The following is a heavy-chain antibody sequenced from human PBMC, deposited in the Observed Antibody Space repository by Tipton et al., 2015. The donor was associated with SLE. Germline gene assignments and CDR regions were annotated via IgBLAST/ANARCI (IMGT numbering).Heavy chain of an antibody. CDR2: ISRSGSYI. D-gene: IGHD3-3*01. CDR3: ARDVQGDFWSASDY. V-gene: IGHV3-21*01. Sequence: SLRLSCAASGFNFGSYNMNWVRQSPGKGLEWVSSISRSGSYIYYADSGQGRFTIPSDNAKNSLYLPMNSLSAEDTAVYYCARDVQGDFWSASDYWGQGTLVTVSS. J-gene: IGHJ4*02. CDR1: GFNFGSYN.